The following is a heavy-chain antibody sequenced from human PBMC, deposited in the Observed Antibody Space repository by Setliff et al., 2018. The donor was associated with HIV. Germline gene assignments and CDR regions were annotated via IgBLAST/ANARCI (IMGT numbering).Heavy chain of an antibody. Sequence: PSETLSLTCNVSGGSISSSSYYWGWIRQPPGKRLEWIGSIYYSGTTYYNPSLTSRVTISVDTSKNQFSLKLTSVTAAGTALYYCARHFSIFGVTIISNDAFDIWGRGTMVTVSS. V-gene: IGHV4-39*01. D-gene: IGHD3-3*01. CDR2: IYYSGTT. CDR3: ARHFSIFGVTIISNDAFDI. J-gene: IGHJ3*02. CDR1: GGSISSSSYY.